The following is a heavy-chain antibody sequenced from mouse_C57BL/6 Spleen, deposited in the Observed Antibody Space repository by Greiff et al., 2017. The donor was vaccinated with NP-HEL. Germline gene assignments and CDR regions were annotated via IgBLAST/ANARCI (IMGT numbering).Heavy chain of an antibody. Sequence: EVKLMESGGGLVKPGGSLKLSCAASGFTFSDYGMHWVRQAPEKGLEWVAYISSGSSTIYYADTVKGRFTISRDNAKNTLFLQMTSLRSEDTARYYCARAWGFDYWGQGTTLTVSS. CDR2: ISSGSSTI. CDR3: ARAWGFDY. V-gene: IGHV5-17*01. CDR1: GFTFSDYG. J-gene: IGHJ2*01.